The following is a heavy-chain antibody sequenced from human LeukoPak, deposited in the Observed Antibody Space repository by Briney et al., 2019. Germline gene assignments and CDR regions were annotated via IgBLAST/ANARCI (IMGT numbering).Heavy chain of an antibody. CDR1: GGSFSGYY. CDR3: ACQYYYDRSGYQEGNWFDP. J-gene: IGHJ5*02. CDR2: INHSGST. D-gene: IGHD3-22*01. Sequence: SETLSLTCAVYGGSFSGYYWSWIRQPPGKGLEWIGEINHSGSTNYNPSLKSRVTISVDTSKNQFSLKLSSVTAADTAVYYCACQYYYDRSGYQEGNWFDPWGQGTLVTVSS. V-gene: IGHV4-34*01.